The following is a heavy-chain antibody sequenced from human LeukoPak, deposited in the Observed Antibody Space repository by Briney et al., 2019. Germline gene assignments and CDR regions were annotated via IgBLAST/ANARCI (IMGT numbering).Heavy chain of an antibody. J-gene: IGHJ5*02. V-gene: IGHV4-59*05. Sequence: PGGSLRLSCAASGFTFSGYTMNWVRQAPGKGLEWIGSIYYSGSTYYNPSLKSRVTISVDTSKNQFSLKLSSVTAADTAVYYCARNSIIMVRGVRPWFDPWGQGTLVTVSS. CDR1: GFTFSGYT. D-gene: IGHD3-10*01. CDR3: ARNSIIMVRGVRPWFDP. CDR2: IYYSGST.